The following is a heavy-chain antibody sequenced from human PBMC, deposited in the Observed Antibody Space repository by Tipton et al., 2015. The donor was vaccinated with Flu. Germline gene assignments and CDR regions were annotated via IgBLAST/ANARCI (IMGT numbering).Heavy chain of an antibody. CDR2: IYYSGST. CDR3: ARLIDY. J-gene: IGHJ4*02. CDR1: GGSISSSSYY. V-gene: IGHV4-39*07. Sequence: LRLPCTVSGGSISSSSYYWGWIRQPPGKGLEWIGSIYYSGSTYYNPSLKSRVTISVDTSKNQFSLKLSSVTAADTAVYYCARLIDYWGQGTLVTVSS.